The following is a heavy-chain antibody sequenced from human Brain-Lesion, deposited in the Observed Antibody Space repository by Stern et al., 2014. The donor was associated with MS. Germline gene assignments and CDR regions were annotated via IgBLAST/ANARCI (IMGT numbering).Heavy chain of an antibody. V-gene: IGHV1-8*01. D-gene: IGHD2-2*01. CDR1: GYTFSSYA. J-gene: IGHJ4*02. CDR3: ARAVRNQLLSEY. Sequence: QLVESGAEVQKPGASVKVSCKASGYTFSSYAITWERQASGPGLEWMGWMNPSSGNTGYAQKFKGRVSMTSDPSISTVYMELTSLTSDDTAVYFCARAVRNQLLSEYWGQGTLVTVSS. CDR2: MNPSSGNT.